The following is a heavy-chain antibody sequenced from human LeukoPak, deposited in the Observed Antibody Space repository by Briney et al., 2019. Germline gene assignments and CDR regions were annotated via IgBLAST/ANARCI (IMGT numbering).Heavy chain of an antibody. J-gene: IGHJ6*02. Sequence: ASVKVSCKASGFTFTAYYMQWVRQAPGQGLEWMGWIDPHSGGTNYAQKFQGRVTMTSDTSISTAYMELSSLRSDDTAVYSCARERLGYYYGSRRRHFYGMDVWGQGTTVTVSS. V-gene: IGHV1-2*02. CDR2: IDPHSGGT. CDR3: ARERLGYYYGSRRRHFYGMDV. CDR1: GFTFTAYY. D-gene: IGHD3-10*01.